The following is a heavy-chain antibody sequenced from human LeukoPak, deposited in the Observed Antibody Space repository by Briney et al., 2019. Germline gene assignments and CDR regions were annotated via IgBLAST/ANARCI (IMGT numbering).Heavy chain of an antibody. V-gene: IGHV1-18*01. D-gene: IGHD1-7*01. Sequence: ASVKVSCRASGYTFTSYGISWVRQAPGQGLEWMGWISAYNGNTNYAQKLQGRVTMTTDTSTSAAYMELRSLRSDDTAVYYCARAAGTTGFWGFDPWGQGTLVTVSS. CDR1: GYTFTSYG. CDR3: ARAAGTTGFWGFDP. CDR2: ISAYNGNT. J-gene: IGHJ5*02.